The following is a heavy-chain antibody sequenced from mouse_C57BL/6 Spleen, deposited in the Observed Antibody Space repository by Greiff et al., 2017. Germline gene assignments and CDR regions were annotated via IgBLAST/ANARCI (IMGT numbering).Heavy chain of an antibody. CDR2: IHPTSGST. Sequence: VQLQQPGAELVKPGASVKLSCKASGYTFTGYWMHWVKQRPGQGLEWIGMIHPTSGSTNYNEKFKSKATLTVDKSSSTAYMQLSSLTSEDSAVYYCARSATTVGVRYALDYWGQGTSVTVSA. J-gene: IGHJ4*01. CDR3: ARSATTVGVRYALDY. D-gene: IGHD1-1*01. CDR1: GYTFTGYW. V-gene: IGHV1-64*01.